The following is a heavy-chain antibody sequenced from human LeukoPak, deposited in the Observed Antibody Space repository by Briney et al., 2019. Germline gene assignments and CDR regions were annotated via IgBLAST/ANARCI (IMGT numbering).Heavy chain of an antibody. Sequence: SETLSLTCTVSGGSISSYYWSWIRQPPGKGLEWIGSIYYSGSTYYNPSLKSRVTISVDTSKNQFSLKLSSVTAADTAVYYCARHAGIAAAGTFTFDYWGQGTLVTVSS. V-gene: IGHV4-39*01. CDR1: GGSISSYY. CDR2: IYYSGST. J-gene: IGHJ4*02. CDR3: ARHAGIAAAGTFTFDY. D-gene: IGHD6-13*01.